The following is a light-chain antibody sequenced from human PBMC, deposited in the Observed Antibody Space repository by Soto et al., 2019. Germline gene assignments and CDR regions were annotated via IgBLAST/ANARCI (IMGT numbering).Light chain of an antibody. CDR2: AAS. CDR1: QGISSW. V-gene: IGKV1-12*01. Sequence: DIQMTQSPSYVSASVGDRVTITCRASQGISSWLGWYQQKPGEAPKLLIYAASSLPSGVPSRFSGSGSGTDFKLTISSLQPEDFATYYCQQANSFPITFGQGTRLEI. J-gene: IGKJ5*01. CDR3: QQANSFPIT.